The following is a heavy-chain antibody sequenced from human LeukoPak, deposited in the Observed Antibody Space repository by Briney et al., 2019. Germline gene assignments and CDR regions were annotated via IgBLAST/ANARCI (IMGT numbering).Heavy chain of an antibody. CDR3: ARVRVGGYYYYYMDV. V-gene: IGHV3-11*01. D-gene: IGHD3-16*01. CDR1: GFTFSDYY. Sequence: KPGGSLRLSCAASGFTFSDYYMSWIRQAPGKGLEWVSYISSSGSTIYYADSVKGRFTISRDNAKNSLYLQMNSLRAADTAVYYCARVRVGGYYYYYMDVWGKGTTVTISS. CDR2: ISSSGSTI. J-gene: IGHJ6*03.